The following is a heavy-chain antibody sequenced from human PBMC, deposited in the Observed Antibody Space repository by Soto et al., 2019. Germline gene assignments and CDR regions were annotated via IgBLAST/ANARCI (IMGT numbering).Heavy chain of an antibody. V-gene: IGHV3-23*01. Sequence: PGGSLRLSGAASGFTFSSYAMSWVRQARGKGLEWVSDISGSGGNTYYIDSVKGRFTISRDNSKNTQYVQMTSLRAEATALDSCAKDLDVSSYRLPYYFDSWDQGAKVTVSS. CDR3: AKDLDVSSYRLPYYFDS. D-gene: IGHD3-3*01. CDR2: ISGSGGNT. J-gene: IGHJ4*02. CDR1: GFTFSSYA.